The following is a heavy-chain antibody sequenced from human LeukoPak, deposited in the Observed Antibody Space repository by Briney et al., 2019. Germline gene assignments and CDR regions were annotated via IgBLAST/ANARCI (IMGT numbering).Heavy chain of an antibody. V-gene: IGHV4-34*01. Sequence: PSETLSLTCAVYGGSFSGYYWGWLRQPPGKGLEWLVEINHTGSPYYNPSLKSRATISVDTSKNQFSLMLSFVSAADTAVYYCARVLARTGAFDIWGQGTMVTVSS. D-gene: IGHD5-12*01. CDR1: GGSFSGYY. J-gene: IGHJ3*02. CDR2: INHTGSP. CDR3: ARVLARTGAFDI.